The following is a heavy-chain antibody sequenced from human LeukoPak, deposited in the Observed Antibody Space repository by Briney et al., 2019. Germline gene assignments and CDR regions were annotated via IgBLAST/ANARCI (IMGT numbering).Heavy chain of an antibody. CDR1: GYTFTSYY. J-gene: IGHJ5*02. CDR3: AREGVEMATITGTWFDP. V-gene: IGHV1-46*01. D-gene: IGHD4-4*01. Sequence: ASVKVSCKASGYTFTSYYMHWVRQAPGQGLEWMGIINPSGGSTSYAQKFQGRVTMTRDTSTSTVYMELSSLRSEDTAVYYCAREGVEMATITGTWFDPWGQGTLVTVSS. CDR2: INPSGGST.